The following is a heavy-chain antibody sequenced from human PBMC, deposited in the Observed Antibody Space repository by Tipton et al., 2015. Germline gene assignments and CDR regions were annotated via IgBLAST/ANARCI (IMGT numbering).Heavy chain of an antibody. J-gene: IGHJ4*02. CDR1: GGSISSSHYY. CDR3: AADVAPTHIPTDY. V-gene: IGHV4-39*01. D-gene: IGHD2-21*01. CDR2: IYYRGAT. Sequence: TLSLTCTVSGGSISSSHYYWGWVRQPPGKGLEWVGTIYYRGATYYNPSLKSRVTMSVGMSTRQFSLRLLSVTATDTAMYYCAADVAPTHIPTDYWGQGTLVTVSS.